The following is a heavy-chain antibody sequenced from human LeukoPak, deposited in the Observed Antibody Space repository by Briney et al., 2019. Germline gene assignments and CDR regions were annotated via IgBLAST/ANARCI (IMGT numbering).Heavy chain of an antibody. CDR2: FDPEDGET. V-gene: IGHV1-24*01. CDR3: ASGYCSSTSCYPYYMDV. CDR1: GYTLTELS. D-gene: IGHD2-2*01. Sequence: ASVKVSCXVSGYTLTELSMHWVRQAPGKGLVWMGGFDPEDGETIYAQKFQGRVTITMDESTSTAYMELSSLRSEDTAVYYCASGYCSSTSCYPYYMDVWGKGTTVTVSS. J-gene: IGHJ6*03.